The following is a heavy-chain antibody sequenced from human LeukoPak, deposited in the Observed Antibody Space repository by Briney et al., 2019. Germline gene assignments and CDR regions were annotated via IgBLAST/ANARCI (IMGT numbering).Heavy chain of an antibody. D-gene: IGHD2-15*01. CDR1: GDSISSDY. Sequence: KTSETLSLTRNVSGDSISSDYWSWIRQPPGKGLEWIGYINYSGRSSYNPALKSRVTISVDTSSNQVSLKLRSVTAADTAVYYCARLDCSADTCYNYWGLGSLFTVSS. J-gene: IGHJ4*02. CDR2: INYSGRS. V-gene: IGHV4-59*08. CDR3: ARLDCSADTCYNY.